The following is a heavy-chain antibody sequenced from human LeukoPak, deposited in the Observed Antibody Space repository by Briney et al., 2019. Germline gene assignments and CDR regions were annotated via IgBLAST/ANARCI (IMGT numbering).Heavy chain of an antibody. V-gene: IGHV3-33*01. J-gene: IGHJ6*03. CDR3: ARERWGGSYYYYYMDV. D-gene: IGHD1-26*01. CDR2: IWYDGSNK. CDR1: GFTFSSYG. Sequence: PGGSLRLSCAASGFTFSSYGMHWVRQAPGKGLEWVAVIWYDGSNKYYADSVKGRFTISRDNSKNTLYLQMNSLRAEDTAVYYCARERWGGSYYYYYMDVWGKGTAVTVSS.